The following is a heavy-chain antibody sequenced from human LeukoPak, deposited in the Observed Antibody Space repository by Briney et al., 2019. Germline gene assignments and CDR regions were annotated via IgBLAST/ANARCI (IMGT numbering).Heavy chain of an antibody. V-gene: IGHV4-59*08. J-gene: IGHJ4*02. D-gene: IGHD2-15*01. CDR1: GGSIGTYY. Sequence: SETLSLICNVSGGSIGTYYWSWIRQPPGQRLEYLGYIYHTGTTSYNPSLKSRATISVDTSKNQFSLRLTSVTAADTALYYCARSPGLGYSGGSCHFDYWGQGILVTVSS. CDR2: IYHTGTT. CDR3: ARSPGLGYSGGSCHFDY.